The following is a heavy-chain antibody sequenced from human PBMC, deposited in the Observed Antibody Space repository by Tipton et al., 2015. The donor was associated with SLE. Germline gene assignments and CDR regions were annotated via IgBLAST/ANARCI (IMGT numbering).Heavy chain of an antibody. CDR3: ARYGTYDGSRYFQH. D-gene: IGHD1-26*01. CDR1: GGSFSGYY. J-gene: IGHJ1*01. Sequence: GLVKPSETLSLTCAVYGGSFSGYYWSWIRQPPGKGLEWIGYIYYSGSTNYNPSLKSRVTISVDTSKNQFSLKLSSVTAADTAVYYCARYGTYDGSRYFQHWGQGTLVTVSS. V-gene: IGHV4-59*01. CDR2: IYYSGST.